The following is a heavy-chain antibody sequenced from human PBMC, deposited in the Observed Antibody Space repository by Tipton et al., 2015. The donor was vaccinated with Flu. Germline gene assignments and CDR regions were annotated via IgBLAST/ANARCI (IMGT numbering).Heavy chain of an antibody. V-gene: IGHV4-38-2*02. CDR2: ICQIGTT. D-gene: IGHD6-19*01. J-gene: IGHJ5*02. CDR1: GDSIGSGSC. CDR3: ARDRWEYASGFDP. Sequence: TLSLTCPVSGDSIGSGSCWGWIRQPPGKGLEWIGYICQIGTTKYNPSLRSRVTISVDTSKNQFSLRLTSVTAADTAVYYCARDRWEYASGFDPWGQGTPVTVSP.